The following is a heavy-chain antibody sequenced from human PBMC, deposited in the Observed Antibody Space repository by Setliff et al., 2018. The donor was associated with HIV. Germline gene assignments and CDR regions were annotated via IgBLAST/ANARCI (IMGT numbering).Heavy chain of an antibody. D-gene: IGHD2-2*01. CDR3: ARVGASGVASSMDYHYYMDV. V-gene: IGHV4-4*07. CDR1: GGSFSSYH. Sequence: PSETLSLTCTVSGGSFSSYHGSWIRHPAGKGLEWIGHIFASGSTKYNPSLESRVTMSVDTSRTQFSLKLRSVTAADTAVYYCARVGASGVASSMDYHYYMDVWGKGTSVTVSS. J-gene: IGHJ6*03. CDR2: IFASGST.